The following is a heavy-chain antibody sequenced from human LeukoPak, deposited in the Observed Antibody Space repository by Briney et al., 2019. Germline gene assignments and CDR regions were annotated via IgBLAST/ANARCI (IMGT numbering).Heavy chain of an antibody. V-gene: IGHV3-30*02. Sequence: GGSLRLSCAASGFTFSSYGMHWVRQAPGKGLEWVAFIRYDGSNKYYADSVKGRFTISRDNSRKLLFLQMNSLRVEDTAVYYCASQSYARFDPWGQGTLVTVSS. CDR3: ASQSYARFDP. CDR2: IRYDGSNK. D-gene: IGHD3-16*01. CDR1: GFTFSSYG. J-gene: IGHJ5*02.